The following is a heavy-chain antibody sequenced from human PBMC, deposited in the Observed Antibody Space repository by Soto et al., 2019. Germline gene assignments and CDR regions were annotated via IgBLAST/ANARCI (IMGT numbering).Heavy chain of an antibody. CDR3: AKDIAGTYYDFWSGYYGMDV. CDR1: GFTFDDYA. Sequence: PVGSLRLSCAASGFTFDDYAMHWVRQAPGKGLEWVSGISWNSGSIGYADSVKGRFTISRDNAKNSLYLQMNSLRAEDTALYYCAKDIAGTYYDFWSGYYGMDVWGQGTTVTVSS. V-gene: IGHV3-9*01. J-gene: IGHJ6*02. CDR2: ISWNSGSI. D-gene: IGHD3-3*01.